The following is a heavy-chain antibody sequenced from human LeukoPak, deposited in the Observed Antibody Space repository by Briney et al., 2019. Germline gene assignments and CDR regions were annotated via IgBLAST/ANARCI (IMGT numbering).Heavy chain of an antibody. V-gene: IGHV1-18*01. CDR1: GYTFTSYG. CDR2: ISAYNADT. J-gene: IGHJ4*02. CDR3: AREQWLNPFDY. D-gene: IGHD6-19*01. Sequence: ASVKASCKASGYTFTSYGITWVRQAPGQGLEWMGWISAYNADTNYAQKLQGRVTMTTDTSTSTAYMELRSLRSDDTAVYYCAREQWLNPFDYWGQGTLVTVSS.